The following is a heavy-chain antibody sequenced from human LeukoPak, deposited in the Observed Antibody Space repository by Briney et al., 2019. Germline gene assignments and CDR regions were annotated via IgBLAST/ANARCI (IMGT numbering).Heavy chain of an antibody. CDR2: IIPIFGTA. CDR1: GGTFSSYA. CDR3: ARAVVVVPAAIIWFDP. V-gene: IGHV1-69*01. D-gene: IGHD2-2*02. Sequence: SVKVSCKASGGTFSSYAISWVRQAPGQGLEWMGGIIPIFGTANYAQKFQGRVTITADESTSTAYMELSSLRSEDTAVYYCARAVVVVPAAIIWFDPWGQGTLVTVSS. J-gene: IGHJ5*02.